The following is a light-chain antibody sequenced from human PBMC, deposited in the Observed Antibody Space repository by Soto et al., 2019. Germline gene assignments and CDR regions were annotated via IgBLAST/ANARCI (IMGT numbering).Light chain of an antibody. J-gene: IGLJ1*01. CDR1: SSDIGGYNS. V-gene: IGLV2-14*01. CDR2: EVT. Sequence: QCVRTQPASVSGSPGQSITISCTGISSDIGGYNSVSWYQQHPGKAPKLIIYEVTNRPSGVSNRFSGSESGNTASLTISGLQPEDEADYYCSSHTSSRTYVFGTGTKVTVL. CDR3: SSHTSSRTYV.